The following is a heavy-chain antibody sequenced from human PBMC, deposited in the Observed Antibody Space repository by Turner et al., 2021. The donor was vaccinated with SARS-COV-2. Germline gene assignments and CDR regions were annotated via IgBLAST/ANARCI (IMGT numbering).Heavy chain of an antibody. D-gene: IGHD3-9*01. CDR2: ISYDGSNK. J-gene: IGHJ5*02. CDR1: GFTFSSYG. V-gene: IGHV3-30*03. Sequence: QVQLVESGGGVVQPGRSLRLSCAASGFTFSSYGMHWVRQAPGKGLEWVAVISYDGSNKYYADSVKGRFTISRDNSKNTLYLQMNSLRAEDTAVYYCARAAQLTVWFDPWGQGTLVTVSS. CDR3: ARAAQLTVWFDP.